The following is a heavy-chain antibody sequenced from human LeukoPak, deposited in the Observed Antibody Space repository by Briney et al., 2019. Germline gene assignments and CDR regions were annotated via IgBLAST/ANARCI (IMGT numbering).Heavy chain of an antibody. V-gene: IGHV3-30*02. Sequence: GGSLRLSCAASGFTFSGSGMHWVRQAPGKGLEWVAFIRYHGSDKFYADSVKGRFTISRDNSKNTLYLQMKSLRAEDTAVYYCAKGGGYEAQYYYXXLDVWXXXTTVTIS. CDR2: IRYHGSDK. CDR1: GFTFSGSG. J-gene: IGHJ6*03. D-gene: IGHD5-12*01. CDR3: AKGGGYEAQYYYXXLDV.